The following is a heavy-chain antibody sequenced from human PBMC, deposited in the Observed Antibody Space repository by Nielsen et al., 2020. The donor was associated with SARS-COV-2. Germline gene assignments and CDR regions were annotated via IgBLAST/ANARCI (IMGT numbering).Heavy chain of an antibody. CDR2: IKGDASST. V-gene: IGHV3-74*01. J-gene: IGHJ6*02. Sequence: GESLKISCAASGFTFTSYWMHWFRQASGKGLVWVSRIKGDASSTAYADSVKGRFAISRDNSKNTLYLQMNSLKTEDTAVYYCTDGPGSSSPDYYYYGMDVWGQGTTVTVSS. D-gene: IGHD6-6*01. CDR1: GFTFTSYW. CDR3: TDGPGSSSPDYYYYGMDV.